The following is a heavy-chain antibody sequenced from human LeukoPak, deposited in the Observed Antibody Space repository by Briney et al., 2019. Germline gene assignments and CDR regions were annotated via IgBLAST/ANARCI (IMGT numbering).Heavy chain of an antibody. D-gene: IGHD2-2*01. CDR3: AKDMARGRLTSCDY. CDR1: GFNFASYA. Sequence: PGGSLRLSCTASGFNFASYAMKWVRQAPGKGLESVSAISGDGRSTYYAGSVKGRFTISRDNSKYTLSLQMSSLRADDTAMYYCAKDMARGRLTSCDYWGQGTLVTVSS. J-gene: IGHJ4*02. CDR2: ISGDGRST. V-gene: IGHV3-23*01.